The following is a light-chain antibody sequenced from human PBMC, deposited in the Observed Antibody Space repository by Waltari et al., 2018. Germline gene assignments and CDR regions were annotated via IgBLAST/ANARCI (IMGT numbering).Light chain of an antibody. Sequence: QSVLTQPPSVSAAPGQTVTISCSGSRSNIGTNYVSWYQQVPGTAPKLLIFDNNKRPSEIPDRFCGSKSGTSAALAITGLQTGDEADYYCGTWDSSLTAAVVFGGGTRLTVL. CDR1: RSNIGTNY. CDR3: GTWDSSLTAAVV. V-gene: IGLV1-51*01. J-gene: IGLJ2*01. CDR2: DNN.